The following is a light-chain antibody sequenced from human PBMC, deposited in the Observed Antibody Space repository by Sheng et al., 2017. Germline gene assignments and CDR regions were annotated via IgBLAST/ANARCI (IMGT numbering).Light chain of an antibody. CDR3: QQYNSYWN. CDR1: QNVSSW. J-gene: IGKJ2*01. V-gene: IGKV1-5*03. CDR2: KAS. Sequence: DIQLTQSPSTLSASVGDRVTFTCRASQNVSSWVAWFQQRPGQAPKLLIFKASNLESGVPSRFSGSGSGTEFTLTISSLQPDDFATYYCQQYNSYWNFGQGTKLEIK.